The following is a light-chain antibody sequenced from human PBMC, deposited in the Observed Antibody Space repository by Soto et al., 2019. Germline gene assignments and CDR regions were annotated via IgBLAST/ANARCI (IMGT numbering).Light chain of an antibody. J-gene: IGKJ1*01. CDR2: GAS. CDR1: QSVSNNY. V-gene: IGKV3-20*01. CDR3: QQYGSSGT. Sequence: IVLTQSPATRSLAPGERATLSCRASQSVSNNYLAWYQQKPGQAPRLLIYGASNRPTGIPDRFSGSGSGTDFTLTISRLEPEDFAVYYCQQYGSSGTFGQGTKVDIK.